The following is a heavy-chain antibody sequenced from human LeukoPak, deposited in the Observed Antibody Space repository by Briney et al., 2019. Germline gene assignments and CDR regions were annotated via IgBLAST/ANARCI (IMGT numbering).Heavy chain of an antibody. J-gene: IGHJ4*02. Sequence: GASLILSCAASGFTFSNSWMSWVRQAREEGLELVGRIKSKTDGGTTDYAAPVKGRFTISRDDSKNTLYLHMNSLKTEDTAVYYCTTVTTAMATADYWGQGTLVTVSS. CDR2: IKSKTDGGTT. CDR3: TTVTTAMATADY. D-gene: IGHD5-18*01. V-gene: IGHV3-15*01. CDR1: GFTFSNSW.